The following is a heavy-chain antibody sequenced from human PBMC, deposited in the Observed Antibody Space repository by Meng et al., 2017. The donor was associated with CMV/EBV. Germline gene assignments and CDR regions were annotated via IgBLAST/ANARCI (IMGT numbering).Heavy chain of an antibody. J-gene: IGHJ6*02. V-gene: IGHV3-21*01. CDR1: GFTFSSYS. Sequence: GESLKISCAASGFTFSSYSMNWVRQAPGKGLEWVSSIRGSSSYIYYADSVKGRFTISRDNAKNSLYLQMNSLRAEDTAVYYCARDLSNGAVVQAARYYYYYGMAVWGQGTTVTVSS. D-gene: IGHD2-2*01. CDR2: IRGSSSYI. CDR3: ARDLSNGAVVQAARYYYYYGMAV.